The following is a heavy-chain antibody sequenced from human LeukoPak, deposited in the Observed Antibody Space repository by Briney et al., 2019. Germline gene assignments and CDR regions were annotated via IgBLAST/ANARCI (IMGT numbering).Heavy chain of an antibody. CDR2: IIPIFGTA. J-gene: IGHJ4*02. D-gene: IGHD6-19*01. CDR1: GYTFTSYG. V-gene: IGHV1-69*13. Sequence: SVKVSCKASGYTFTSYGISWVRQAPGQGLEWMGGIIPIFGTANYAQKFQGRVTITADESTSTAYMELSSLRSEDTAVYYCARTRTILAVAGTPYFDYWGQGTLVTVSS. CDR3: ARTRTILAVAGTPYFDY.